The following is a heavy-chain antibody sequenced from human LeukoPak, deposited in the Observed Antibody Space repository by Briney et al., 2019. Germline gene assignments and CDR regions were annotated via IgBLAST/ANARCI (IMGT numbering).Heavy chain of an antibody. CDR3: AREPLYCSGGSCYALDY. CDR2: ISSSGSTI. J-gene: IGHJ4*02. V-gene: IGHV3-48*04. D-gene: IGHD2-15*01. Sequence: GGSLRLSCAASGFSFSSYAMSWVRQAPGKGLEWVSYISSSGSTIYYADSVKGRFTISRDNAKNSLYLQMNSLRAEDTAVYYCAREPLYCSGGSCYALDYWGQGTLVAVSS. CDR1: GFSFSSYA.